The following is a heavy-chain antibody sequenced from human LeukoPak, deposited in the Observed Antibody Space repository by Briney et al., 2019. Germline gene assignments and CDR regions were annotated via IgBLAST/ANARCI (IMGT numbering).Heavy chain of an antibody. J-gene: IGHJ4*02. CDR2: INPNSGGT. CDR3: ARTKPPCTSCLLLDY. CDR1: GYTFTGYY. V-gene: IGHV1-2*02. D-gene: IGHD2-2*01. Sequence: GASVKVSCKASGYTFTGYYIHWLRQAPGQGLEWMGWINPNSGGTNYAQKFQGLVTMSRDTSITTVYMELNRLVSDDTAVYYCARTKPPCTSCLLLDYWGQGTLVTVSS.